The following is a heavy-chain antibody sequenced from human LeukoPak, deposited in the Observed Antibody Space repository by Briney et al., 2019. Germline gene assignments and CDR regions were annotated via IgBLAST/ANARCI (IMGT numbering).Heavy chain of an antibody. J-gene: IGHJ4*02. V-gene: IGHV3-43*02. CDR3: ANGRDGSGSYQDY. Sequence: GGSLRLSCAASGFTFDDYAMHWVRQAPGKGLEWVSLISGDGGSTYYADSVKGRFTISRDNSKNSLYPQMNSLRTEDTALYYCANGRDGSGSYQDYWGQGTLVTVSS. CDR2: ISGDGGST. CDR1: GFTFDDYA. D-gene: IGHD3-10*01.